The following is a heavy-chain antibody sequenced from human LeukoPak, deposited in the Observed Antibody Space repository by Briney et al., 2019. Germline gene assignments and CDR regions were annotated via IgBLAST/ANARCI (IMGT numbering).Heavy chain of an antibody. Sequence: SETLSLTCTVSGGSISSYYWSWIRQPPGKGLEWIGYIYYSGSTNYNPSLKSRVTISVDTSKNQFSLKLSSVTAADTAVYYCARDPTLTVTTSSGWFDPWGQGTLVTVSS. V-gene: IGHV4-59*12. CDR2: IYYSGST. J-gene: IGHJ5*02. CDR1: GGSISSYY. CDR3: ARDPTLTVTTSSGWFDP. D-gene: IGHD4-17*01.